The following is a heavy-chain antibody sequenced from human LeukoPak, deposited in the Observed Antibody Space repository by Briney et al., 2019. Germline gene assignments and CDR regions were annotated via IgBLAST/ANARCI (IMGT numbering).Heavy chain of an antibody. V-gene: IGHV3-20*04. CDR3: ARVASSGYYYFSDY. Sequence: PGGSLRLSCAASGFTFDDYGMSWVRQAPGKGLEWVSGINWNGGSTGYADSVKGRFTISRDNAKNSLYLHMNSLRVEDTAVYYCARVASSGYYYFSDYWGQGTLVTVSS. CDR2: INWNGGST. D-gene: IGHD3-22*01. J-gene: IGHJ4*02. CDR1: GFTFDDYG.